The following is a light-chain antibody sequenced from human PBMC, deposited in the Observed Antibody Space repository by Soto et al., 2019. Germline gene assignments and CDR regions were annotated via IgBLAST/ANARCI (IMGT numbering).Light chain of an antibody. V-gene: IGKV1-9*01. CDR2: AAS. J-gene: IGKJ2*03. CDR1: QGISSN. Sequence: IQLTQSPSSLSASVGDRVTITCRASQGISSNLAWYQQKPGKAPKLLIYAASTLQSGVPSRFSGSGSGTDFTLTISRLEPEDFAVYYCHQYGSSPPYSFGQGTKVEIK. CDR3: HQYGSSPPYS.